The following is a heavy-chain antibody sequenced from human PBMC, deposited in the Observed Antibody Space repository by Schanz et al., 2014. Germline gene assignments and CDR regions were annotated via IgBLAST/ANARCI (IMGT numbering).Heavy chain of an antibody. V-gene: IGHV1-18*01. D-gene: IGHD5-18*01. Sequence: QVQLVQSGDEVKKPGASVKVSCKTSGYTFSDYGITWVRQAPGQGLEWVGWISPYTGNTHYFDKMEGRVTMTTDTSTSPAYMELRSLRSDDTAMYYCARGGYSYALSAFDIWGQGTILTVSS. CDR1: GYTFSDYG. CDR2: ISPYTGNT. CDR3: ARGGYSYALSAFDI. J-gene: IGHJ3*02.